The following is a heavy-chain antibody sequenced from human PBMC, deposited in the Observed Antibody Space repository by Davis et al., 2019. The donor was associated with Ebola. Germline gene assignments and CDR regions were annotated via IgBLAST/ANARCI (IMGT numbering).Heavy chain of an antibody. CDR3: AVRPVLVPAAMPADYYGMDV. CDR2: INPKSGGT. J-gene: IGHJ6*02. CDR1: GYTFTGYY. D-gene: IGHD2-2*01. V-gene: IGHV1-2*06. Sequence: ASVKVSCKASGYTFTGYYMHWVRQAPGQGLEWMGRINPKSGGTNYAQTFQGRVTMTRDTSISTAYMELSSLRSDDTAVYYCAVRPVLVPAAMPADYYGMDVWGQGTTVTVSS.